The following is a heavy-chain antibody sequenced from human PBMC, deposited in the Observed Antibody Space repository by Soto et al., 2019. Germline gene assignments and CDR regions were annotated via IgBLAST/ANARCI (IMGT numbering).Heavy chain of an antibody. CDR1: GGSISSGGYY. V-gene: IGHV4-31*03. D-gene: IGHD6-19*01. J-gene: IGHJ6*02. CDR2: IYYSGTT. Sequence: QVQLQESGPGLVKPSQTLSLTCTVSGGSISSGGYYWYWIRQHPGKGLEWIGYIYYSGTTYYNPSLKSRVTISVATSKHQFYLQLSAVTAADTAVYYCAASCVAGGGFHYYGMDVWGQGTTVTVSS. CDR3: AASCVAGGGFHYYGMDV.